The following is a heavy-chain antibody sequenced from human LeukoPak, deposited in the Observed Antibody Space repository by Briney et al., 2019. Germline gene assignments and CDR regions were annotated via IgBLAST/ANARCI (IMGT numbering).Heavy chain of an antibody. D-gene: IGHD6-19*01. Sequence: GGSLRLSCAASGFTFNSYAMSWVRQAPGKGPEWVSTIYYAGGDTYYADSVKGRFTVSRDNINNALHLQMDSLRVEDTAVYYCAKEHGAAGVPRRFDYWGRGTLVTVPS. V-gene: IGHV3-23*01. CDR3: AKEHGAAGVPRRFDY. CDR1: GFTFNSYA. CDR2: IYYAGGDT. J-gene: IGHJ4*02.